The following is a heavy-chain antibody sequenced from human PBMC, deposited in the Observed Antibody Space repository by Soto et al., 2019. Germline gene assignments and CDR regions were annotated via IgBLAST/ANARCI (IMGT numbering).Heavy chain of an antibody. Sequence: QVQLQQWGAGLLKPSETLSLTCAVYGGSFSGYYWSWIRQPPGKGLEWIGEINHSGSTNYNPSLKSRVTISVDTSKNQFSLKLSSVTAADTAVYYCARGGGRGAAAGSGFGDPPARFDYWGQGTLVTVSS. D-gene: IGHD6-13*01. J-gene: IGHJ4*02. CDR2: INHSGST. CDR3: ARGGGRGAAAGSGFGDPPARFDY. CDR1: GGSFSGYY. V-gene: IGHV4-34*01.